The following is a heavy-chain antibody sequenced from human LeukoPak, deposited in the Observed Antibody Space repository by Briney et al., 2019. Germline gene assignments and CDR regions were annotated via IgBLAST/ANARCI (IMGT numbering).Heavy chain of an antibody. CDR1: GFTFSSYS. V-gene: IGHV3-21*04. CDR2: ISSSSSYI. J-gene: IGHJ3*02. D-gene: IGHD3-9*01. CDR3: AKGYILTGFDI. Sequence: GGSLRLSCAASGFTFSSYSMNWVRQAPGKGLEWVSPISSSSSYIYYADSVKGRFTISRDNSKNTLYLQMNSLRAEDTAVYYCAKGYILTGFDIWGQGTMVTVSS.